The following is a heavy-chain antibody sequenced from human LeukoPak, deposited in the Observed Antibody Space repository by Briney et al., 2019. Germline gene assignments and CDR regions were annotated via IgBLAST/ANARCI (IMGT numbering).Heavy chain of an antibody. V-gene: IGHV3-23*01. D-gene: IGHD4-23*01. Sequence: GGSLRLSCAASGFAFSNQAMGWVRQASGKGLEWVSVISDSGDITYYADSVKGRFTISRDNSKNTLYLQMNSLRAEDTAVYYCAKGADYGGNSPVDYWGPGTLVTVSS. CDR1: GFAFSNQA. CDR2: ISDSGDIT. CDR3: AKGADYGGNSPVDY. J-gene: IGHJ4*02.